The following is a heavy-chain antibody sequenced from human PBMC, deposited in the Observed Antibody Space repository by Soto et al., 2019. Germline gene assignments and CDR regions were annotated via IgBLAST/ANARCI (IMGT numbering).Heavy chain of an antibody. D-gene: IGHD3-16*01. CDR3: ASRGALNYYYGMAV. CDR1: GGTFSSYA. J-gene: IGHJ6*02. Sequence: QVQLVQSGAEVKKPGSSVKVSCKASGGTFSSYAISWVRQAPGQGLEWMGGIIPVCGTANYAQKFQGSVTITADESTSTAYMEMSSLRSEGTAVYYCASRGALNYYYGMAVCGQGTTVTV. CDR2: IIPVCGTA. V-gene: IGHV1-69*01.